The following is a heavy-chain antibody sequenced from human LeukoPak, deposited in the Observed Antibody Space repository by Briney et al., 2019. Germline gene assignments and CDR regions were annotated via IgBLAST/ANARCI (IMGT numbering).Heavy chain of an antibody. J-gene: IGHJ4*02. Sequence: ASVKVSCKASGYTFTAYYMHWARQAPGQGLEWMGWVNPNSGDTNYAQNFQGRVTMTRDTSISTAYMELSRLRSDDTAVYYCARVYVIMSTAYFDHWGQGTLVTVSS. CDR3: ARVYVIMSTAYFDH. CDR1: GYTFTAYY. D-gene: IGHD5/OR15-5a*01. CDR2: VNPNSGDT. V-gene: IGHV1-2*02.